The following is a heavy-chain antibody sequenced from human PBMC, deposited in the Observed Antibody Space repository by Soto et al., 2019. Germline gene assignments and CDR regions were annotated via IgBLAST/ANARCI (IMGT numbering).Heavy chain of an antibody. V-gene: IGHV3-30*18. J-gene: IGHJ4*02. CDR2: ISYDGSNK. CDR3: AKDVYRDRSAAGKDY. Sequence: GGSLRLSCAASGFTFSSYGMHWVRQAPGKGLEWVAVISYDGSNKYYADSVKGRFTISRDNSKNTLYLQMNSLRAEDTAVYYSAKDVYRDRSAAGKDYWGQGTLVTVSS. D-gene: IGHD6-13*01. CDR1: GFTFSSYG.